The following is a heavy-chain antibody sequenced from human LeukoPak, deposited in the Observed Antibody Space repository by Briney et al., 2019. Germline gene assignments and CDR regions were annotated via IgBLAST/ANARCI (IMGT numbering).Heavy chain of an antibody. CDR1: GFTFSIYS. D-gene: IGHD4-17*01. J-gene: IGHJ4*02. V-gene: IGHV3-21*01. CDR2: ISSGSSYI. CDR3: ASIYGDHAVDF. Sequence: GGSLRLSCAASGFTFSIYSMNWVRQAPGKGLEWVSSISSGSSYISYADSVKGRFTVSRDNAKNSLYLQMNSLRAEDTAVYYCASIYGDHAVDFWGQGTLVTVSS.